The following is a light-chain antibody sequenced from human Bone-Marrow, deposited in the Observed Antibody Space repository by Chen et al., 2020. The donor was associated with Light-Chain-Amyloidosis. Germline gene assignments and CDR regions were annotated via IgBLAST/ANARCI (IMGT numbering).Light chain of an antibody. CDR2: DDS. J-gene: IGLJ3*02. V-gene: IGLV3-21*02. CDR1: NIGSTS. Sequence: SYALTQQSSASAAPGQTATTACGGNNIGSTSVHWYQQTPGQAPLLVVYDDSDRPSGIPERLSGSNSGNTATLTISRVEAGDEADYYCQVWDRSSDRPVFGGGTKLTVL. CDR3: QVWDRSSDRPV.